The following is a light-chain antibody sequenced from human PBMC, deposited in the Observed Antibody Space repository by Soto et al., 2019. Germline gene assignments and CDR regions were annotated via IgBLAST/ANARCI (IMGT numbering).Light chain of an antibody. V-gene: IGKV2-28*01. Sequence: DIVMTQSPLSLPVTPGEPASISCRSSQSLLHSNGYNYLDWYLQKPGQSPQLLIYLGSNRASGVPDRFSGSGSGTYFTLKISRVEAEDVGVYYCMQALQTPPTFGQGNKVEIK. CDR2: LGS. CDR1: QSLLHSNGYNY. CDR3: MQALQTPPT. J-gene: IGKJ1*01.